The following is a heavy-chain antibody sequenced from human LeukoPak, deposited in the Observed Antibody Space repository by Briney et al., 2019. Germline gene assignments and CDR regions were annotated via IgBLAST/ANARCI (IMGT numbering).Heavy chain of an antibody. CDR3: AKDQYSYGYCCSRWDY. CDR1: GFTFSSYA. Sequence: GGSLRLSCAASGFTFSSYAMSWVRQAPGKGLEWVSAISGSGGSTYYADSVKGRFTISRDNSKNTLYLQMNSLRAEDTAVYYRAKDQYSYGYCCSRWDYWGQGTLVTVSS. J-gene: IGHJ4*02. CDR2: ISGSGGST. V-gene: IGHV3-23*01. D-gene: IGHD5-18*01.